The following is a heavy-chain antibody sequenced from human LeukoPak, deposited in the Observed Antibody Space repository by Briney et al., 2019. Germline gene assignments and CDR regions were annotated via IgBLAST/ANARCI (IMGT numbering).Heavy chain of an antibody. CDR2: ISYDGSNK. V-gene: IGHV3-30-3*01. D-gene: IGHD6-13*01. J-gene: IGHJ4*02. Sequence: PGRSLRLSCAASGFTFSSYAMHWVRQAPGKGLEWVAVISYDGSNKYYADSVKGRFTISRDNSKNTLYLQMNSLRAEDTAVYYCAREREELDDYWGQGTLVTVSS. CDR3: AREREELDDY. CDR1: GFTFSSYA.